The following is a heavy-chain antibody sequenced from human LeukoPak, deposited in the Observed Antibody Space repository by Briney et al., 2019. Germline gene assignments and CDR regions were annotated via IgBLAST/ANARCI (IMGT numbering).Heavy chain of an antibody. Sequence: GGSLRLSCAASGFTFSNYWMTWVRQAPGKGLEWVANINQNGSTKFYVDSVKGRFTISRDNAKNSLYLQMNSLRAEDRAVYYCARDCGGDDDFWGQGTLVIVSS. CDR2: INQNGSTK. CDR1: GFTFSNYW. D-gene: IGHD2-21*01. CDR3: ARDCGGDDDF. V-gene: IGHV3-7*01. J-gene: IGHJ4*02.